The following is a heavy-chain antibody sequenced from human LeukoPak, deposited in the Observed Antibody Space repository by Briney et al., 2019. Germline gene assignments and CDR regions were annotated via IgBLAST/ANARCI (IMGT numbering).Heavy chain of an antibody. CDR3: ARGSIVGWFDP. CDR2: MNQGGGA. CDR1: GASLSGFF. Sequence: SETLSLTCAVDGASLSGFFWNWIRQSPGKGLEWIGEMNQGGGARFNPSLESRVIIAVDTSKNQFTLKLNSVTDADTAVYYCARGSIVGWFDPWGQGTLVTVSS. V-gene: IGHV4-34*01. D-gene: IGHD1-26*01. J-gene: IGHJ5*02.